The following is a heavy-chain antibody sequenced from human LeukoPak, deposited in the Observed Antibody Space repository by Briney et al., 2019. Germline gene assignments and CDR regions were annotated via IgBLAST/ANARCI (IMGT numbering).Heavy chain of an antibody. D-gene: IGHD3-22*01. CDR1: GFTVSTNY. CDR3: ARAPSEIGGYYPEYFRH. CDR2: IKSDGST. Sequence: PGGSLRLSCAASGFTVSTNYMSWVRHAPGQGLVWVSRIKSDGSTNYADSVKGRFTISRDNAKNTVSLQMNSLRAEDTGVYYCARAPSEIGGYYPEYFRHWGQGTLVTVSS. J-gene: IGHJ1*01. V-gene: IGHV3-74*01.